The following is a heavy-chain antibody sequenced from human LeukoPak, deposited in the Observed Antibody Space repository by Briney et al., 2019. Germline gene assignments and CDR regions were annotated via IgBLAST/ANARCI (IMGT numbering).Heavy chain of an antibody. CDR1: GYTFTSYD. CDR3: ARVGITMVLRGAYFDY. J-gene: IGHJ4*02. D-gene: IGHD3-10*01. V-gene: IGHV1-2*02. Sequence: ASVKVSCKASGYTFTSYDINWVRQAPGQGLEWMGWINPNSGGTNYAQKFQGRVTMTRDTSISTAYMELSRLRSDDTAVYYCARVGITMVLRGAYFDYWGQGTLVTVSS. CDR2: INPNSGGT.